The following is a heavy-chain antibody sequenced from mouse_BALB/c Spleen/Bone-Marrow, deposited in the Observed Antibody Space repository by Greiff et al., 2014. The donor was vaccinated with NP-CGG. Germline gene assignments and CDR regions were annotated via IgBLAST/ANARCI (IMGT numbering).Heavy chain of an antibody. V-gene: IGHV2-9*02. CDR3: ARGGSSRAWFAY. Sequence: VKLEESGPGLVAPSQSLYITCTVSEFSLTSYGVHWVRQPPGKGLEWLGVIWAGGSTNYNSALMSRLSISKDNSKSQVFLKMNSLQTDDTAMYYCARGGSSRAWFAYWGQGTLVTVSA. CDR1: EFSLTSYG. CDR2: IWAGGST. J-gene: IGHJ3*01. D-gene: IGHD1-1*01.